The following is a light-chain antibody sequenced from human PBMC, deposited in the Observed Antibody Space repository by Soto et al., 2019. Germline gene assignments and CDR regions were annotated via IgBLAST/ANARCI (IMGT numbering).Light chain of an antibody. J-gene: IGKJ4*01. CDR1: QDINIY. CDR3: QQFDNLPLT. V-gene: IGKV1-33*01. CDR2: DAS. Sequence: DIQMTQSPSSLSASIGDSVTISCQASQDINIYLNWYQQKPGTAPKLLIYDASNLQTGVPSRFSASGSGTRSTFTITSLQPEDIATYFCQQFDNLPLTFGGGTKVDIK.